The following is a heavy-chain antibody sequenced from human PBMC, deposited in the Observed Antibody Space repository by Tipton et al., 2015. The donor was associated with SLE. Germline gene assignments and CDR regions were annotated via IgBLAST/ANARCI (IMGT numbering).Heavy chain of an antibody. J-gene: IGHJ4*02. CDR2: ISYSETT. CDR3: ARDSHTDYGDFYVDS. V-gene: IGHV4-59*11. D-gene: IGHD4-17*01. CDR1: GGSISCHY. Sequence: TLSLTCTVSGGSISCHYWRWIRQPPGKGLEWIGYISYSETTNYNPSLKSRVTISVDTSKNQFSLNLDSMTAADTAVYYCARDSHTDYGDFYVDSWGQGTLVTVSS.